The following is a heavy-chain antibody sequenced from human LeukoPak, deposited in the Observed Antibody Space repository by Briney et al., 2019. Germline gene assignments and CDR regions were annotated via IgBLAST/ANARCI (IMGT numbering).Heavy chain of an antibody. CDR3: ARSSGSYYSYYYYYMDV. CDR2: INSDGSST. CDR1: GFTFSSYW. D-gene: IGHD1-26*01. J-gene: IGHJ6*03. V-gene: IGHV3-74*01. Sequence: GGSLRLSCAASGFTFSSYWMHWVRQAPGKGLVWVSRINSDGSSTSYADSVKGRSTISRDNAKNTLYLQMNSLRAEDTAVYYCARSSGSYYSYYYYYMDVWGKGTAVTISS.